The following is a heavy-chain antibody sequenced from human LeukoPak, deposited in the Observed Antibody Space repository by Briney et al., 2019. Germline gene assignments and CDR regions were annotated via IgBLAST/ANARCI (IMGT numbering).Heavy chain of an antibody. CDR2: ISSSGSTI. D-gene: IGHD4-17*01. CDR1: RFTFSDYY. V-gene: IGHV3-11*04. J-gene: IGHJ6*02. CDR3: ARESYGDYAYGMDV. Sequence: PGGSLRLSCAASRFTFSDYYMSWIRQAPGKGLEWVSYISSSGSTIYYADSVKGRFTISRDNAKNSLYLQMNSLRAEDTAVYYCARESYGDYAYGMDVWGQGTTVTVSS.